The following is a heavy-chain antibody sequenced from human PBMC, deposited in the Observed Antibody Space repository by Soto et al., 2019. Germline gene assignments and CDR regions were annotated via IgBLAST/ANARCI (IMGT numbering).Heavy chain of an antibody. D-gene: IGHD2-8*01. V-gene: IGHV1-2*04. Sequence: AASGKVSCEAAGYSFTDYHIHWVRQARGQGLEWLGRINPKSGGTSTAQKFQGWVTMTTDTSISTASMELTRLTSDDTAIYYCARGDSTDCSNGVCSFFYNHDMDVWGQGTTVTVSS. CDR2: INPKSGGT. CDR1: GYSFTDYH. CDR3: ARGDSTDCSNGVCSFFYNHDMDV. J-gene: IGHJ6*02.